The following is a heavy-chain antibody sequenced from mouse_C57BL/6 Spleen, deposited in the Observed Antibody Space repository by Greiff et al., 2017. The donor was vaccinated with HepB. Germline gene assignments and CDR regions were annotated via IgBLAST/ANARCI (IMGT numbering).Heavy chain of an antibody. Sequence: VQLQQSGPVLVKPGASVKMSCKASGYTFTDYYMNWVKQSHGKSLEWIGVINPYNGGTSYNQKFKGKATLTVDKSSSTAYMELNSLTSEDSAVYYCARGYGSRTYYFDYWGQGTTLTVSS. D-gene: IGHD1-1*01. CDR2: INPYNGGT. V-gene: IGHV1-19*01. CDR3: ARGYGSRTYYFDY. J-gene: IGHJ2*01. CDR1: GYTFTDYY.